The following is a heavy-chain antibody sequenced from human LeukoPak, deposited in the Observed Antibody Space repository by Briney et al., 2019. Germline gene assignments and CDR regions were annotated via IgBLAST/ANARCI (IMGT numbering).Heavy chain of an antibody. CDR2: INTNTGNP. CDR3: ARASQYYDFWSHYYPNNWFDP. Sequence: ASVKVSCKASGYTFTSYGISWVRQAPGQGLEWMGWINTNTGNPTYAQGFTGRFVFSLDTSVSTAYLQISSLKAEDTAVYYCARASQYYDFWSHYYPNNWFDPWGQGTLVTVSS. V-gene: IGHV7-4-1*02. J-gene: IGHJ5*02. CDR1: GYTFTSYG. D-gene: IGHD3-3*01.